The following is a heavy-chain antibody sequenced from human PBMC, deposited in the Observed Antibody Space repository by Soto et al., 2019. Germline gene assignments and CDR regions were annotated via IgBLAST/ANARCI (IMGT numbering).Heavy chain of an antibody. CDR3: ARVISAGLIALEV. Sequence: EVQLVESGGGLVQPGGSLRLSCAGPGFSFSNHWMNWVRQAPGKGLEWVAKINQDGSEKDYVDSVKGRFTISRDNAKNTLYLQMNSLGVEDTAVYYCARVISAGLIALEVWGQGTMVTVSS. D-gene: IGHD6-13*01. J-gene: IGHJ3*01. CDR2: INQDGSEK. CDR1: GFSFSNHW. V-gene: IGHV3-7*04.